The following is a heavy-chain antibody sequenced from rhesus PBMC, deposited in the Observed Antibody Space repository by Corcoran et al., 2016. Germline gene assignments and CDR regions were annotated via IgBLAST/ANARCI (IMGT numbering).Heavy chain of an antibody. D-gene: IGHD6-19*01. V-gene: IGHV3-72*01. CDR3: AREVGSNHFDY. J-gene: IGHJ4*01. Sequence: EVQLVESGGGLVQPGGSLRLSCAASGFTFSSYAMQWVHQASGKGLEWVSAIGPGGDTYYADAVNGRFTISRDNAKNSLYLQMNSLRAEDTAVYYCAREVGSNHFDYWGQGVLVTVSS. CDR2: IGPGGDT. CDR1: GFTFSSYA.